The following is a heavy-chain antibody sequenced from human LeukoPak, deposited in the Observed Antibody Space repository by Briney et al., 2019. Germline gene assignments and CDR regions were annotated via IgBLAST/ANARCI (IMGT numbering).Heavy chain of an antibody. V-gene: IGHV4-39*07. CDR2: IYYSGST. J-gene: IGHJ4*02. CDR1: GGSISSSSYY. D-gene: IGHD4-17*01. Sequence: SETLSLTCTVSGGSISSSSYYWGWIRQPPGKGLEWIGSIYYSGSTYYNPSLKSRVTISVDTSKNQFSLKLSSVTAADTAVYYCARGGPYGDYVDYWGQGTLVTVSS. CDR3: ARGGPYGDYVDY.